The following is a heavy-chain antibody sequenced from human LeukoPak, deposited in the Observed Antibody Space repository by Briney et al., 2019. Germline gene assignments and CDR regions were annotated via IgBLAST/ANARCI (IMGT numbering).Heavy chain of an antibody. CDR1: GFIVSSNY. J-gene: IGHJ6*02. D-gene: IGHD3-22*01. CDR3: ASRNYYDTSGPLWYYGMDV. Sequence: GGSLRLSCAASGFIVSSNYMSWLRQAPGKGLEWVSVIYGGATTYYADSVKGRFTISRDNSKNTLYLQMNSLRVEDTAVYYCASRNYYDTSGPLWYYGMDVWGQGTTVTVSS. V-gene: IGHV3-66*01. CDR2: IYGGATT.